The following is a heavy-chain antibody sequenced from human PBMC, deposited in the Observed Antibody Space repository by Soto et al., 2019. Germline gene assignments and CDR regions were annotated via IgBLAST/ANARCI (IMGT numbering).Heavy chain of an antibody. V-gene: IGHV4-39*01. CDR3: VSQRTSVLTQAYFDY. Sequence: SETLSLTCTVSGGSVSSSNYYWGCIRQSPGKGLEWIGSVYYRGRSYSKSSVKSRVTISVDTSKNQFSLNLNSVTASDTAVYYCVSQRTSVLTQAYFDYWGPGALVTVSS. J-gene: IGHJ4*02. CDR2: VYYRGRS. CDR1: GGSVSSSNYY. D-gene: IGHD2-8*01.